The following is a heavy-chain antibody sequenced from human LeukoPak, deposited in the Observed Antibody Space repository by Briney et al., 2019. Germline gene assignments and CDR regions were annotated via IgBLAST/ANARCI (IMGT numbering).Heavy chain of an antibody. D-gene: IGHD3-22*01. J-gene: IGHJ3*02. Sequence: PGGSLRLSCAASGFTFSSYSMNWVRQAPGKGLEWVSYISSSSSTIYYADSVKGRFTISRDNAKNSLYLQMSSLRDEDTAVYYCARARYYDSSGKTDAFDIWGQGTKVTVSS. CDR3: ARARYYDSSGKTDAFDI. CDR2: ISSSSSTI. V-gene: IGHV3-48*02. CDR1: GFTFSSYS.